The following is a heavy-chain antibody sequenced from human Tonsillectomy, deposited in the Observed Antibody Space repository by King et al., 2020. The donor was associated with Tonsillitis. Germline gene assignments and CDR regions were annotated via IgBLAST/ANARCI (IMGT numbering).Heavy chain of an antibody. J-gene: IGHJ6*02. D-gene: IGHD3-10*01. Sequence: VQLVESGGGVVQPGRSLRLSCAASGFTFSRHGMHWVRQAPGKGLEWVAVISYDGSKKYYAESVKGRFTISRDNSKSTLYLQMNSLRAEDTAVYYCASGRGMVRGLIHYYYGMDVWGQGTTVTVSS. CDR1: GFTFSRHG. V-gene: IGHV3-33*05. CDR3: ASGRGMVRGLIHYYYGMDV. CDR2: ISYDGSKK.